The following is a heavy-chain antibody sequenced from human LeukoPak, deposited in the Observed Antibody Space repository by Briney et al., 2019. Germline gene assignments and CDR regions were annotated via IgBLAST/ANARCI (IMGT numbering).Heavy chain of an antibody. CDR2: ISGSGGST. J-gene: IGHJ4*02. Sequence: GGSLRLSCAASGFTFSSYAMSWVRQAPGKGLEWASAISGSGGSTYYADSVKGRFTISRDNSKNTLYLQMNSLRAEDTAVYYCAKDMSGYSGYDDYWGQGTLVTVSS. CDR1: GFTFSSYA. D-gene: IGHD5-12*01. V-gene: IGHV3-23*01. CDR3: AKDMSGYSGYDDY.